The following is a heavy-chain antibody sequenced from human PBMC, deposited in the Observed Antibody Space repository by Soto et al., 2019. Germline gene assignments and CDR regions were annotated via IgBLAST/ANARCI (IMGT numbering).Heavy chain of an antibody. CDR2: ISYDGSNK. D-gene: IGHD3-10*01. Sequence: GGSLRLSCAASGFTFSSYGMHWVRQAPGKGLEWVAVISYDGSNKYYADSVKGRFTISRDNSKNTLYLQMNSLRAEDTAVYYCAKDLQALLVRGEYDAFDIWGQGTMVTVSS. V-gene: IGHV3-30*18. CDR1: GFTFSSYG. CDR3: AKDLQALLVRGEYDAFDI. J-gene: IGHJ3*02.